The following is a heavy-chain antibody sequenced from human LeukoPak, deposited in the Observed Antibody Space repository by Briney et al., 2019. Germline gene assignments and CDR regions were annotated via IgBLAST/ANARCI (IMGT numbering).Heavy chain of an antibody. CDR2: ISSSNSYI. V-gene: IGHV3-21*06. D-gene: IGHD3-22*01. Sequence: GGSLRLSSAASGFKFSIYSMNWVRLAAGKEPEWVASISSSNSYIYYAASVQGRFTISRDNTNDSLYLQMNNLRGDDTAVYYCARDRTRIPVGGSFDPWGRGTLVTVST. CDR3: ARDRTRIPVGGSFDP. J-gene: IGHJ5*02. CDR1: GFKFSIYS.